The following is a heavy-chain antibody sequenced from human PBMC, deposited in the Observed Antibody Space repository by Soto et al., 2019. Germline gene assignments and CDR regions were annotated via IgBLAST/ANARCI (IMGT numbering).Heavy chain of an antibody. CDR3: ARGSRIRSYYYYYGMDV. CDR2: IYHSGNT. CDR1: GGSISSGGYS. V-gene: IGHV4-30-2*01. Sequence: SETLSLTCAVSGGSISSGGYSWSWIRQPPGKGLEWIGEIYHSGNTHYNPSLKSRVTMSVDRSKNQFSLKLSSVTAADTAVYYCARGSRIRSYYYYYGMDVWGQGTTVTVSS. J-gene: IGHJ6*02.